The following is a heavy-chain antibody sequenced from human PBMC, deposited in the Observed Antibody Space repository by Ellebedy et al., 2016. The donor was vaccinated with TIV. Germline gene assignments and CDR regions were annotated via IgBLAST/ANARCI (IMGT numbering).Heavy chain of an antibody. CDR1: GFIFSAFG. CDR3: AKSKTTYIVGADPFES. CDR2: ISFDGSEK. Sequence: GESLKISXDASGFIFSAFGMHWVRQAPGKGLEWVALISFDGSEKYYAESVRGRFTISRDRSKNTLYLQLNSLTAEDTAVHYCAKSKTTYIVGADPFESWGQGTLVTVSS. J-gene: IGHJ4*02. V-gene: IGHV3-30*18. D-gene: IGHD1-26*01.